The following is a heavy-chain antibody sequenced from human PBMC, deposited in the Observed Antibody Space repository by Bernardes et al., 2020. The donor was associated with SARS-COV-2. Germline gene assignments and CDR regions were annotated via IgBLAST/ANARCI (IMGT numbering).Heavy chain of an antibody. CDR2: ISGSGGST. CDR3: AKGEARGYSYGPFDY. V-gene: IGHV3-23*01. J-gene: IGHJ4*02. CDR1: GFTFSSYA. Sequence: SLRLSCAASGFTFSSYAMSWVRQAPGKGLEWVSAISGSGGSTYYADSVKGRFTISRDNSKNTLYLQMNSLRAEDTAVYYCAKGEARGYSYGPFDYWGQGTLVTVSS. D-gene: IGHD5-18*01.